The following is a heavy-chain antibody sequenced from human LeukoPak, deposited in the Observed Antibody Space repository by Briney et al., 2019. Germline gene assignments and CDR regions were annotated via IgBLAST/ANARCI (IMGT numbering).Heavy chain of an antibody. J-gene: IGHJ4*02. CDR3: ARGGGGADY. CDR1: GFTFSDYS. D-gene: IGHD2-21*01. Sequence: NTGGSLRLSCAASGFTFSDYSMNWVRQAPGKGLEWVSSISGRSSYIYYADSVKGRFAISRDSAKNSLFLQMSSLRADDTAVYYCARGGGGADYWGQGTVVTVSS. V-gene: IGHV3-21*06. CDR2: ISGRSSYI.